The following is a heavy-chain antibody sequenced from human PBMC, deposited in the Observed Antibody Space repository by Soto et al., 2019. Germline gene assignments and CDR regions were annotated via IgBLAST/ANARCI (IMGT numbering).Heavy chain of an antibody. Sequence: SETLSLTCTFSGGSISSYYWSLIRQPPGKGLEWIGYIYYSGSTNYDPSLKSRVTISVDTSKNQFSLKLSSVTAADTAVYYCARLLWSRGDWFDPWGQGTLVTVSS. V-gene: IGHV4-59*08. CDR2: IYYSGST. CDR3: ARLLWSRGDWFDP. J-gene: IGHJ5*02. CDR1: GGSISSYY. D-gene: IGHD3-10*01.